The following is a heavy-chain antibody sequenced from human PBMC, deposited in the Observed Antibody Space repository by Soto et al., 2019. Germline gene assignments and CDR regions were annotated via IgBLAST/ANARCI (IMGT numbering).Heavy chain of an antibody. CDR3: ARDREYSSSSMYYGMDV. V-gene: IGHV1-69*13. CDR2: IIPIFGTA. J-gene: IGHJ6*02. CDR1: GGTFSSYA. Sequence: SVKVSCKASGGTFSSYAISWVRQAPGQGLEWMGGIIPIFGTANYAQKFQGRVTITADESTSTAYMELSSLRSEDTAVYYCARDREYSSSSMYYGMDVWGQGTTVTVSS. D-gene: IGHD6-6*01.